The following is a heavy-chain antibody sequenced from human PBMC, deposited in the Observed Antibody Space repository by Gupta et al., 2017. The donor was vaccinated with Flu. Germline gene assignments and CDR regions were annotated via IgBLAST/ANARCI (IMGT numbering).Heavy chain of an antibody. CDR3: ARDLSLSSGYYYGAFDI. CDR2: ISYDGSNK. D-gene: IGHD3-22*01. Sequence: MHWVRQAPGKGLEWVAVISYDGSNKYYADSVKGRFTISRDNSKNTLYPQMNSLRAEDTAVYYCARDLSLSSGYYYGAFDIWGQGTMVTVSS. J-gene: IGHJ3*02. V-gene: IGHV3-30-3*01.